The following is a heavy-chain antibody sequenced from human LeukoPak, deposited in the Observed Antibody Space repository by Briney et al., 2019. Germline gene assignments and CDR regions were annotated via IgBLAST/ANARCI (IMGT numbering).Heavy chain of an antibody. CDR2: IIPIFGTA. CDR1: GGTFSSYA. Sequence: SVKVCCKASGGTFSSYAISWVRQAPGQGLEWMGGIIPIFGTANYAQKFQGRVTITTDESTSTAYMELSSLRSEDTAVYYCASSPYPSYYYYMDVWGKGTTVTVSS. V-gene: IGHV1-69*05. J-gene: IGHJ6*03. CDR3: ASSPYPSYYYYMDV.